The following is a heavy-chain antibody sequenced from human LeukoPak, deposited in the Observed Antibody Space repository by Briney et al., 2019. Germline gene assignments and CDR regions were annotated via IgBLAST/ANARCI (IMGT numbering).Heavy chain of an antibody. Sequence: PGGSLRLSCAASGFTFSSYAMSWVRQAPGKGLEWVANIKKDGSEQYYVDSVKGRFTISRDNAKNSVYLQMNSLRVEDTAVYYCARDVNGGYFDYWGQGALVTVSS. CDR1: GFTFSSYA. V-gene: IGHV3-7*01. CDR2: IKKDGSEQ. D-gene: IGHD3-10*01. CDR3: ARDVNGGYFDY. J-gene: IGHJ4*02.